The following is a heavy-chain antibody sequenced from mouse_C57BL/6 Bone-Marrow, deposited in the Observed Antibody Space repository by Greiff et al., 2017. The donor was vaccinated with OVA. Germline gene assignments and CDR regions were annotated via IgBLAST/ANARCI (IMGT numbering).Heavy chain of an antibody. D-gene: IGHD2-10*01. CDR1: GFTFTDYY. CDR3: ARSYYFYAMDY. CDR2: IRNKANGYTT. Sequence: EVNVVESGGGLVQPGGSLSLSCAASGFTFTDYYMSWVRQPPGKALEWLGFIRNKANGYTTEYSASVKGRFTISRDNSQSILYLQMNALRAEDSATYYCARSYYFYAMDYWGQGTSVTVSS. V-gene: IGHV7-3*01. J-gene: IGHJ4*01.